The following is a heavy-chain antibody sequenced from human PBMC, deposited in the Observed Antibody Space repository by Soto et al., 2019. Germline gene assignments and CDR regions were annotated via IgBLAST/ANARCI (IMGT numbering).Heavy chain of an antibody. CDR3: ARASWGFDAFDI. Sequence: GASVKVSCKASGYTFTGYYMHWVRQAPGQGLEWMGWINPNSGGTNYAQKFQGWVTMTRETSISTAYMELSRLRSDDTAVYYCARASWGFDAFDIWRQGTMVTVSS. CDR2: INPNSGGT. D-gene: IGHD7-27*01. V-gene: IGHV1-2*04. CDR1: GYTFTGYY. J-gene: IGHJ3*02.